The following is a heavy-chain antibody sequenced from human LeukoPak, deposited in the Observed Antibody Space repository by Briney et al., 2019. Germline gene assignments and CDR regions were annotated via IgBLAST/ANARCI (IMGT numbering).Heavy chain of an antibody. CDR2: ISSSSSTI. CDR1: GFTFSSYS. V-gene: IGHV3-48*01. CDR3: ARARHSSSWAYYGMDV. J-gene: IGHJ6*02. Sequence: GGPLRLSCAASGFTFSSYSMNWVRQAPGKGLEWVSYISSSSSTIYYADSVKGRFTISRDNAKNSLYLQMNSLRAEDTAVYYCARARHSSSWAYYGMDVWGQGTTVTVSS. D-gene: IGHD6-13*01.